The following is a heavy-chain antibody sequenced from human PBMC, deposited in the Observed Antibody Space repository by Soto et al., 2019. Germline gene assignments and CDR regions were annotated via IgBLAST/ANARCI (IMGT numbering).Heavy chain of an antibody. CDR1: GGSITSGAYS. CDR3: ARGIWNIGEMIYGFYFDP. D-gene: IGHD2-8*01. Sequence: SETLSLTCAVSGGSITSGAYSWSWIRQPPGKVLEWLGYISQSGATYYNPSLERRVTISMDRSKNAFSLNLSSVTAGDTAVYYCARGIWNIGEMIYGFYFDPWGPGTLVTVSS. V-gene: IGHV4-30-2*01. J-gene: IGHJ5*02. CDR2: ISQSGAT.